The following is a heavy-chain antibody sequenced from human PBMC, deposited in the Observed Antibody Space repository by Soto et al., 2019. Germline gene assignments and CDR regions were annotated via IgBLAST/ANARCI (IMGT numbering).Heavy chain of an antibody. J-gene: IGHJ4*02. CDR2: IYYSGST. CDR3: ARLLGYCSSTSCYTFYYFDY. CDR1: GGSISSSSYY. D-gene: IGHD2-2*02. V-gene: IGHV4-39*01. Sequence: SETLSLTCTVSGGSISSSSYYWGWIRQPPGKGLEWIGSIYYSGSTYYNPSLKSRVTISVDTSKNQFSLKLSSVTAADTAVYYCARLLGYCSSTSCYTFYYFDYWGQGTLVTVSS.